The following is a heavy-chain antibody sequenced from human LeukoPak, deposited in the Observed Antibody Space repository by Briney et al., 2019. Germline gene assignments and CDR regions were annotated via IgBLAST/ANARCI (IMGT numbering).Heavy chain of an antibody. V-gene: IGHV4-4*07. Sequence: SETLSLTCTVSGGSISSYYWSWIRQPAGKGLEWIGRIYTSESPTYNPSLKSRVTISVDTSKNQFSLKLTSVTATDTAVYYCARSRRSWSTFDYWGQGTLVAVSS. CDR3: ARSRRSWSTFDY. CDR1: GGSISSYY. J-gene: IGHJ4*02. D-gene: IGHD6-13*01. CDR2: IYTSESP.